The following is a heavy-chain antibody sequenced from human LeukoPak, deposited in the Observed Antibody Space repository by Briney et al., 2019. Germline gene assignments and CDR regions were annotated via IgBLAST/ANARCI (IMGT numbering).Heavy chain of an antibody. D-gene: IGHD2-21*01. CDR1: GFTFRSHW. CDR3: ARDNSPGWFDP. Sequence: PGGSLRLSCAASGFTFRSHWMHWVRQAPGKGLVWVSRISPDGTTTAYVDSVRGRFTLSRDNAKNTVYLQMDSLRAEDTALYYCARDNSPGWFDPWGQGTLVTVSS. J-gene: IGHJ5*02. V-gene: IGHV3-74*01. CDR2: ISPDGTTT.